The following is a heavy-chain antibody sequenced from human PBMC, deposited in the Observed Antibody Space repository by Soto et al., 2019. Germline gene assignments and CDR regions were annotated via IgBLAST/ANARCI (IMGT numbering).Heavy chain of an antibody. CDR1: GFTFGDSY. CDR3: VRGGGGGLFDP. Sequence: GGPLRLSCAGSGFTFGDSYMRWIRQAPGKGLEWLSYISPGSRYPAYADSVKGRFTISRDNAKRSLYLQMMSLTAEDTAIYYCVRGGGGGLFDPWGQGTMVTVSS. D-gene: IGHD2-15*01. CDR2: ISPGSRYP. J-gene: IGHJ5*02. V-gene: IGHV3-11*06.